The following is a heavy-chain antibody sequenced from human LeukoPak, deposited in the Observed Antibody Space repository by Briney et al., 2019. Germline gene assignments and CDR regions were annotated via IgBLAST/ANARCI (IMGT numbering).Heavy chain of an antibody. J-gene: IGHJ6*02. CDR1: GFTFSSYW. Sequence: PGGSLRLSCAASGFTFSSYWMSWVRQAPGKGLEWVANIKQDGSEKYYVDSVKGRFTISRDNAKNSLYLQMNSLRAEDTAVYYCARSIAAAGNYYYYGMDVWGQGTTVTVSS. D-gene: IGHD6-13*01. CDR3: ARSIAAAGNYYYYGMDV. V-gene: IGHV3-7*01. CDR2: IKQDGSEK.